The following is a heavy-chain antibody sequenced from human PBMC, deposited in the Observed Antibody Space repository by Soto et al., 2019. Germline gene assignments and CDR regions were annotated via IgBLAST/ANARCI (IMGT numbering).Heavy chain of an antibody. J-gene: IGHJ4*02. CDR3: PGFGY. Sequence: EVQLVESGGGLIQPGGSLRLSCAVSGFTVRANYMSWVRQAPGKGLEWVSVIYSGGTTYYADSVKGRFIISRDNSKNTLEPQMKHLKAEEPGVYYRPGFGYWGQGNLVTVSS. D-gene: IGHD3-10*01. CDR1: GFTVRANY. CDR2: IYSGGTT. V-gene: IGHV3-53*01.